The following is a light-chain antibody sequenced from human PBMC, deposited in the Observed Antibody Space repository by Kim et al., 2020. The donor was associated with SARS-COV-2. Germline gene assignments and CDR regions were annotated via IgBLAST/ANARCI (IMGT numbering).Light chain of an antibody. CDR3: QQRSSWPLT. J-gene: IGKJ5*01. CDR2: AAS. Sequence: LTPGVTATLSGRASQNLNYYLAWYQQTAGQAPRLLLYAASKRATVTPARFSGSGSETDFTLTISSLEPEDFAVYCCQQRSSWPLTFGQGTRLEIK. CDR1: QNLNYY. V-gene: IGKV3-11*01.